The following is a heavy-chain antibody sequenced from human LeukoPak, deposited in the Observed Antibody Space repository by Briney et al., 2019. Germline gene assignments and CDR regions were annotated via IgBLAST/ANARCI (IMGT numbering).Heavy chain of an antibody. Sequence: PGGSLRLSCAASGFTFSDYRMIWVRQAPGGGLGCLSYISGSSRTTYHAHSLKRRFSISTDNAKNSLYLQMNTLRVEDTAVYYCARSYSYSPVDYWGQRTLVTVSS. CDR1: GFTFSDYR. CDR2: ISGSSRTT. V-gene: IGHV3-48*01. J-gene: IGHJ4*02. D-gene: IGHD4-11*01. CDR3: ARSYSYSPVDY.